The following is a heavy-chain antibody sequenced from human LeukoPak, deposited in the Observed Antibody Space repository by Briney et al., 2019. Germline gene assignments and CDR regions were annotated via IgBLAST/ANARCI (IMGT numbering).Heavy chain of an antibody. V-gene: IGHV4-59*12. CDR1: GGSISSYY. D-gene: IGHD5-12*01. CDR2: IYYSGSA. J-gene: IGHJ3*02. CDR3: ASSLRRDAFDI. Sequence: SETLSLTCTVSGGSISSYYWSWIRQPPGKGLEWIGYIYYSGSAYYNPSLKSRVTISVDRSKNQFSLKLSSVTAADTAVYYCASSLRRDAFDIWGQGTMVTVSS.